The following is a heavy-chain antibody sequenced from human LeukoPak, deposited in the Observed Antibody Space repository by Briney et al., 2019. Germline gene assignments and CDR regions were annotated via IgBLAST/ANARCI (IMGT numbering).Heavy chain of an antibody. V-gene: IGHV4-30-2*01. CDR1: GGSISSGGYY. CDR3: ARHFKYYYAHGHAFDI. J-gene: IGHJ3*02. CDR2: IYHSGST. Sequence: MSSQTLSLTCTVSGGSISSGGYYWSWIRQPPGKGLEWIGYIYHSGSTYYNPSLKSRVTISVDGSKNQFSLKLSSVTAADTAVYYCARHFKYYYAHGHAFDIWGQGTMVTVSS. D-gene: IGHD3-10*01.